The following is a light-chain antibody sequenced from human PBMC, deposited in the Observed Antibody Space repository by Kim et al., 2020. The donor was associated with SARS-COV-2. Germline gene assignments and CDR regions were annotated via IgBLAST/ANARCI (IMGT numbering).Light chain of an antibody. J-gene: IGLJ2*01. CDR2: RNN. CDR3: AAWDDSLSVV. V-gene: IGLV1-47*01. Sequence: PGRTVTISCSGRSSNIGSNYVYWYQQLPGTAPKLLIYRNNQRPSGVPDRFSGSKSGTSASLAISGLRSEDEADYYCAAWDDSLSVVFGGGPQLTVL. CDR1: SSNIGSNY.